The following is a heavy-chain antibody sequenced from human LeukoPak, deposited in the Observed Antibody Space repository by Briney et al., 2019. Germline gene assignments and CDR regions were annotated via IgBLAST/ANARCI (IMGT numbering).Heavy chain of an antibody. CDR2: IIPIFGTA. CDR3: ARGSYCSSTSCYIEGNWFDP. V-gene: IGHV1-69*01. D-gene: IGHD2-2*02. CDR1: GGTFSSYA. J-gene: IGHJ5*02. Sequence: GASVKVSCKASGGTFSSYAISWVRQAPGQGLEWMGGIIPIFGTANYAQKFQGRVTITADESTSTAYMELSSLRSEDTAVYYCARGSYCSSTSCYIEGNWFDPWGQGTLVTVSS.